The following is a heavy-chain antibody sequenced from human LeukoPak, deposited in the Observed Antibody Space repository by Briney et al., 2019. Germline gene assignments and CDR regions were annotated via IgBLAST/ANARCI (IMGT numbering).Heavy chain of an antibody. CDR3: AKDARRAAAGSLFDY. Sequence: AGGSLRLSCAASGFTFDDYAMHWVRQAPGKGLEWVSLISGDGGSTYYADSVKGRFTISRDNSKNSLYLQMNSLRTEDTALYYCAKDARRAAAGSLFDYWGQGTLVTVSS. CDR2: ISGDGGST. D-gene: IGHD6-25*01. CDR1: GFTFDDYA. V-gene: IGHV3-43*02. J-gene: IGHJ4*02.